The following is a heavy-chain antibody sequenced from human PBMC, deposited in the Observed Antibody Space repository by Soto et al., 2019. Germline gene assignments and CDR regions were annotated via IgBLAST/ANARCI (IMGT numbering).Heavy chain of an antibody. D-gene: IGHD2-2*01. CDR3: AHSQSNYFSTRGFYYYVMDF. Sequence: GPTLVNPTQTLTLTCTYSGFSLSTSGVGVGWIRQPPGKALEWLALIYWDDDKDYSPSLKNRLSITTDTSKNEVVLTMTNMDPVDTATYYCAHSQSNYFSTRGFYYYVMDFRGQGTTVTVSS. J-gene: IGHJ6*02. CDR2: IYWDDDK. CDR1: GFSLSTSGVG. V-gene: IGHV2-5*02.